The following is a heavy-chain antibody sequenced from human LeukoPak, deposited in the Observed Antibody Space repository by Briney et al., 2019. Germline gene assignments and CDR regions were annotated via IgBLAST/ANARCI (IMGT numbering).Heavy chain of an antibody. D-gene: IGHD4-23*01. CDR3: AKGSATTVVTIDY. CDR1: GFTFSSYG. J-gene: IGHJ4*02. V-gene: IGHV3-30*18. CDR2: ISSDGSDK. Sequence: GKSLRLSCAPSGFTFSSYGMHWVRQAPGQGLEWVAVISSDGSDKYYADSVKGRFTISRDNSKNTMYLQMNSLRDEDTAVYYCAKGSATTVVTIDYWGQGTLVTVSS.